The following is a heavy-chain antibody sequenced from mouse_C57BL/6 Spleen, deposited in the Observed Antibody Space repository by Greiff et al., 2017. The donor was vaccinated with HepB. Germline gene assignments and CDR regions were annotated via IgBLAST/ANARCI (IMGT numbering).Heavy chain of an antibody. D-gene: IGHD1-1*01. CDR3: ARYYYGSSFYFDY. CDR1: GFTFSSYA. V-gene: IGHV5-4*03. Sequence: EVKLMESGGGLVKPGGSLKLSCAASGFTFSSYAMSWVRQTPEKRLEWVATISDGGSYTYYPDNVKGRFTISRDNAKNNLYLQMSHLKSEDTAMYYCARYYYGSSFYFDYWGQGTTLTVSS. J-gene: IGHJ2*01. CDR2: ISDGGSYT.